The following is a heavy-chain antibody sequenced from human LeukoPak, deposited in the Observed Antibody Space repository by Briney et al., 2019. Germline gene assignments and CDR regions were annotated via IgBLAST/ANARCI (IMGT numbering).Heavy chain of an antibody. CDR1: GGSINTYY. CDR3: ARGFDDYDVLLGYGY. D-gene: IGHD3-9*01. CDR2: IYSRGST. V-gene: IGHV4-59*01. Sequence: SETLSLTCTVSGGSINTYYWGWIRQTPGKGLEWIGYIYSRGSTNYNPSLKSRVTISVDTSKNQFSLKLTSVTAADTAVYYCARGFDDYDVLLGYGYWGQGILVTVSS. J-gene: IGHJ4*02.